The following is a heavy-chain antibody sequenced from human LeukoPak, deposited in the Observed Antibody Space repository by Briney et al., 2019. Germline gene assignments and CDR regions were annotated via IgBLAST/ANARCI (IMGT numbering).Heavy chain of an antibody. Sequence: PGGSLRLSCAASGFTFSSYAMSWVRQAPGKGLEWVSAISGSGGSTYYADSVKGRFTISRDSSKNTLYLQMNSLRAEDTAVYYCAKDNYDSRIIYWFDPWGQGTLVTVSS. CDR2: ISGSGGST. CDR1: GFTFSSYA. D-gene: IGHD3-22*01. CDR3: AKDNYDSRIIYWFDP. J-gene: IGHJ5*02. V-gene: IGHV3-23*01.